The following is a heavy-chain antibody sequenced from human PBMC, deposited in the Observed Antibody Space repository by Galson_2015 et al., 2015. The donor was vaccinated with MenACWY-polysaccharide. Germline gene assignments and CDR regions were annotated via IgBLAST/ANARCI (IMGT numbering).Heavy chain of an antibody. D-gene: IGHD3-10*01. CDR3: ARHGGVTMVRGVLYAFEI. CDR1: GGSVSSYY. CDR2: IYYSGIT. J-gene: IGHJ3*02. Sequence: ETLSLTCTVSGGSVSSYYWSWIRPSPGKGPEWIGYIYYSGITNYNPSLKSRVTISMDTSKNQFSLRVNSVTAADTAVYYCARHGGVTMVRGVLYAFEIWGRGTMVAVSS. V-gene: IGHV4-59*08.